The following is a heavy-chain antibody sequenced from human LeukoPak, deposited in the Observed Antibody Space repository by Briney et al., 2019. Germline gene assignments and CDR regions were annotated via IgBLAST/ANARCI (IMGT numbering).Heavy chain of an antibody. V-gene: IGHV3-23*01. Sequence: GASLRLSCAASGFAFSAYAMSWVRQAPGKGLEWVSAISGSISGSGGSTYYADSVKGRFTISRDNSKNTLFLQLNSLRAEDTAVYYCAKDPGGNSDYYYGMDVWGQGTTVTVSS. CDR2: ISGSISGSGGST. CDR1: GFAFSAYA. D-gene: IGHD4-23*01. J-gene: IGHJ6*02. CDR3: AKDPGGNSDYYYGMDV.